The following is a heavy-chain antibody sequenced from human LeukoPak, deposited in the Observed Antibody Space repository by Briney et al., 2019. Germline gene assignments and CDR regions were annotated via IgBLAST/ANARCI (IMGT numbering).Heavy chain of an antibody. J-gene: IGHJ6*02. D-gene: IGHD3-16*01. CDR1: GGSISTICGY. CDR2: VYYSGST. V-gene: IGHV4-39*02. Sequence: SETLSLTCAVSGGSISTICGYWVWIRQPPGKGLEGIVSVYYSGSTYYNPSLQSRIIISVDTSKNHFTLKLNSVAAADAAVYYCARRPLRLAMDVWGQGTTVTVSS. CDR3: ARRPLRLAMDV.